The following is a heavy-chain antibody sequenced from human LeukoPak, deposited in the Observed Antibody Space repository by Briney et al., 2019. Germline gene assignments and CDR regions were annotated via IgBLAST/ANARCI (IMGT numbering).Heavy chain of an antibody. V-gene: IGHV1-2*02. Sequence: ASVKVSCKASGYTLTGYYMHWVRQAPGQGLEWMGWINPNSGGTNYAQKFQGRVTVTRDTSISTAYMELSRLRSDDTAVYYCARTYYYDSSGPVTDYWGQGTLVTVSS. CDR2: INPNSGGT. CDR1: GYTLTGYY. CDR3: ARTYYYDSSGPVTDY. D-gene: IGHD3-22*01. J-gene: IGHJ4*02.